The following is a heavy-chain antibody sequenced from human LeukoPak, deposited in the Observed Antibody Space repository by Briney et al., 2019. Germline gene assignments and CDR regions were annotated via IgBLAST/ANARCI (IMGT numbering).Heavy chain of an antibody. CDR3: ARANDYGDPLPRYMDV. D-gene: IGHD4-17*01. V-gene: IGHV1-46*01. Sequence: ASVKVSCKASGYTFTSYYMHWVRQAPGQGLEWMGIINPSGGSTSYAQKFQGRVTMTRDTSTSTVYMELSSLRSEDTAVYYCARANDYGDPLPRYMDVWGKETTVTVSS. J-gene: IGHJ6*03. CDR2: INPSGGST. CDR1: GYTFTSYY.